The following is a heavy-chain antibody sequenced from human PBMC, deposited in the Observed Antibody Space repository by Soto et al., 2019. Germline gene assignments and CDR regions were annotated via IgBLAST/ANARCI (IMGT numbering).Heavy chain of an antibody. V-gene: IGHV3-23*01. Sequence: AGGSLRLSCAASGFTFTNHPMTWVRQAPGKGLEWVSTITVNGAGTYYAGSVRGRFTISRDNSKNTLYLQMNSLRAEDTAVYYCTNYAFSGAPKAGAFDYWGQGTLVTVSS. CDR1: GFTFTNHP. J-gene: IGHJ4*02. D-gene: IGHD2-15*01. CDR2: ITVNGAGT. CDR3: TNYAFSGAPKAGAFDY.